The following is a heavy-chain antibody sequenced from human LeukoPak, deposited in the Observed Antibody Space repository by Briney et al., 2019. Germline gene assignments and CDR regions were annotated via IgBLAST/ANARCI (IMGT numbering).Heavy chain of an antibody. J-gene: IGHJ4*02. CDR3: VRSRSVTYGFDY. Sequence: GASVKVSCKASGDTFRNYAVSWVRQAPGQGLEWMGGILTVFGTTNYEQKFQGRVTITTDESSSTAYMELSSLTSDDTAVYYCVRSRSVTYGFDYWGQGTLVIVSS. D-gene: IGHD4-17*01. CDR2: ILTVFGTT. V-gene: IGHV1-69*05. CDR1: GDTFRNYA.